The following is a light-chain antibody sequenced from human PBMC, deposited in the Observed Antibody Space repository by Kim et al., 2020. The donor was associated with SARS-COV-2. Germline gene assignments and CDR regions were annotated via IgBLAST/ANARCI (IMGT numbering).Light chain of an antibody. J-gene: IGLJ2*01. CDR3: QVWESNTGV. CDR2: RST. CDR1: NIGSKN. V-gene: IGLV3-9*01. Sequence: SYELIQPLSVPVALGQTARITCVGNNIGSKNVHWYQQKPGQAPVLVIYRSTIRPSGIPERFSGSNSGDTATLTISRAQAGDEADYYCQVWESNTGVFGGG.